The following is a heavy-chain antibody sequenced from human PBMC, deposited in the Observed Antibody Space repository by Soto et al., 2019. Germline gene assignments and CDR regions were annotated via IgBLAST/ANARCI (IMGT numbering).Heavy chain of an antibody. Sequence: QVQLVESGGGVVQPGRSLRLSCAASGFTFSSYAMHWVCQAPGKGLEWVAVISYDGSNKYYADSVKGRFTISRDNSKNTLYLQMNSLRAEDTAVYYCARDGGAGAPSSDAFDIWGQGTMVTVSS. J-gene: IGHJ3*02. CDR2: ISYDGSNK. D-gene: IGHD6-6*01. CDR1: GFTFSSYA. CDR3: ARDGGAGAPSSDAFDI. V-gene: IGHV3-30-3*01.